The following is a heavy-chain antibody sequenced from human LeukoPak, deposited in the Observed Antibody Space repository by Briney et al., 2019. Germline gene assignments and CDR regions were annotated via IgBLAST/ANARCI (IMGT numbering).Heavy chain of an antibody. V-gene: IGHV4-34*01. D-gene: IGHD3-22*01. CDR3: ARSSEGRYYYDSSGYSYYYYYMDV. J-gene: IGHJ6*03. CDR1: GFTFNSYW. CDR2: INHSGST. Sequence: GSLRLSCAASGFTFNSYWMSWVRQPPGKVLEWIGEINHSGSTNYNPSLKSRVTISVDTSKNQFSLKLTSVTAADTAVYYCARSSEGRYYYDSSGYSYYYYYMDVWGKGTTVTISS.